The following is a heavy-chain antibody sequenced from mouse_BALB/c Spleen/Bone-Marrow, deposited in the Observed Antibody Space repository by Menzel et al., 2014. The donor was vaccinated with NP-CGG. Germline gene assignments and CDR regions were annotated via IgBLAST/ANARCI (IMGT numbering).Heavy chain of an antibody. CDR1: GFTYRSFG. Sequence: LVESGGGLVQPGGSRKHSWAASGFTYRSFGMHWVRQAPEKGLEWVTYISGGSSIIYYADTVKGRFTISRDNPKNTLFLQMTSLRSEDTAIYYCARKDYFGYAAMVQWRPGSSVTASS. D-gene: IGHD1-2*01. V-gene: IGHV5-17*02. J-gene: IGHJ4*01. CDR3: ARKDYFGYAAMVQ. CDR2: ISGGSSII.